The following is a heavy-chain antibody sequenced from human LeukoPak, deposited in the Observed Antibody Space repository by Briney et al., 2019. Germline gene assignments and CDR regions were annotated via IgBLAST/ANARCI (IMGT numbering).Heavy chain of an antibody. D-gene: IGHD2-2*01. V-gene: IGHV3-9*01. Sequence: GGSLRLSCAASGLTFDDYAMHWVRQAPGKGLEWVSGISWNSGSIDYADSVKGRFIISRDNAKNSLYLQMGSLSTEDTAFYYCAKEMDLSRYCSSTSCHPFDFWGQGTLVAVSS. J-gene: IGHJ4*02. CDR2: ISWNSGSI. CDR3: AKEMDLSRYCSSTSCHPFDF. CDR1: GLTFDDYA.